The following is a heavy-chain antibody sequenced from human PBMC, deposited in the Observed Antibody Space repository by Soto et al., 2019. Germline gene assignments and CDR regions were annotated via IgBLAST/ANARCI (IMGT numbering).Heavy chain of an antibody. CDR3: VRDGGAATY. CDR2: MNANSGNT. CDR1: GYTFTTYN. J-gene: IGHJ4*02. V-gene: IGHV1-8*01. Sequence: QVQLVQSGAEIKKPGASVRVSCKASGYTFTTYNINWVRQATGQGLEWMGWMNANSGNTGYAQKFQDRITLTRDTSVTTAYMELSSRRSDDTAVYFCVRDGGAATYWGQGTLVTVSS. D-gene: IGHD2-15*01.